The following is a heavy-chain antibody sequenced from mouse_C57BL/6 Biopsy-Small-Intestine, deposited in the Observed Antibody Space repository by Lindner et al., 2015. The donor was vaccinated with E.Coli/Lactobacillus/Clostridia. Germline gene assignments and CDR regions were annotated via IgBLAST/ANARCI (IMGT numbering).Heavy chain of an antibody. CDR1: GYTFTSYG. CDR3: ARIYYDYDARSFYAMDY. CDR2: IYPRSGNT. Sequence: VQLQESGAELARPGASVKLSCKASGYTFTSYGISWVKQRTGQGLEWIGEIYPRSGNTYYNEKFKGKATLTADKSSSTAYMELRSLTSEDSAVYFCARIYYDYDARSFYAMDYWGQGTSVTVSS. V-gene: IGHV1-81*01. D-gene: IGHD2-4*01. J-gene: IGHJ4*01.